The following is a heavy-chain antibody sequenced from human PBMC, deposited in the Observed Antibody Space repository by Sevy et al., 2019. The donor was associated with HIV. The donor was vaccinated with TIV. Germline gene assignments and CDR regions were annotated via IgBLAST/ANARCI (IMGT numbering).Heavy chain of an antibody. J-gene: IGHJ2*01. D-gene: IGHD4-17*01. Sequence: WGSLRLSCAASGFTFSGSAMHWVRQASGKGLEWVGRIRSKANSYATAYAASVKGRFTISRDDSKNTAYLQMNSLKTEDTAVYYCTRRQGNDYGDYPAMWYFDLWGRGTLVTVSS. CDR1: GFTFSGSA. CDR2: IRSKANSYAT. V-gene: IGHV3-73*01. CDR3: TRRQGNDYGDYPAMWYFDL.